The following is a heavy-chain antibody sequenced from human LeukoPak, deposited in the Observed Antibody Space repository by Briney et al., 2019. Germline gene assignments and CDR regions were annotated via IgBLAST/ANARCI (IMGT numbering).Heavy chain of an antibody. CDR1: GFTFSSYA. CDR3: ARERLRSPNWFDP. J-gene: IGHJ5*02. CDR2: ISYDGSNK. V-gene: IGHV3-30-3*01. Sequence: PGGSLRLSCAASGFTFSSYAMHWVRQAPGKGLEWVAVISYDGSNKYYVDSVKGRFTISRDNSKNTLYLQMNSLRAEDTAVYYCARERLRSPNWFDPWGQGTLVTVSS. D-gene: IGHD5-12*01.